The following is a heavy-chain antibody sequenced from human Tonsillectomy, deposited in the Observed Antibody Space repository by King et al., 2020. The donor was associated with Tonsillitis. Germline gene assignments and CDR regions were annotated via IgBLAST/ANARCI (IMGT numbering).Heavy chain of an antibody. V-gene: IGHV3-21*01. J-gene: IGHJ4*02. CDR3: ARGGRYYDSSGYWG. CDR1: GFTFSSYS. D-gene: IGHD3-22*01. CDR2: ISSSSSSI. Sequence: VQLVESGGGLVKPGGSLRLSCPASGFTFSSYSMNWVRQAPGKGLEWVSSISSSSSSIYYADSVKGRFTISRDNAKNSLYLQMNSLRAEDTAVYYCARGGRYYDSSGYWGWGQGTLVTVSS.